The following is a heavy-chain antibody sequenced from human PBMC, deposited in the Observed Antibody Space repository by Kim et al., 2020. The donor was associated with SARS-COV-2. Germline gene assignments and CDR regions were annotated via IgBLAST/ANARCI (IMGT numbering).Heavy chain of an antibody. CDR3: TTDPFGDIVVVPAADNWFDP. J-gene: IGHJ5*02. V-gene: IGHV3-15*01. Sequence: GGSLRLSCAASGFTFSNAWMSWVRQAPGKGLEWVGRIKSKTDGGTTDYAAPVKGRFTISRDDSKNTLYLQMNSLKTEDTAVYYCTTDPFGDIVVVPAADNWFDPWGQGTLVTVSS. D-gene: IGHD2-2*01. CDR2: IKSKTDGGTT. CDR1: GFTFSNAW.